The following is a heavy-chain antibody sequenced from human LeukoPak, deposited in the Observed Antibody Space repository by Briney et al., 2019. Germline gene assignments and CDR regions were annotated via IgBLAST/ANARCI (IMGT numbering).Heavy chain of an antibody. Sequence: GGSLRLPCAASGFTFSSFEMNWIRQAPGKGLEWVSYISSSGSSVYYADSVKGRFTISRDNAKNSVYLQMNSLRAEDTAVYYCVRDLKATYWGQGTLVTVSS. CDR3: VRDLKATY. CDR1: GFTFSSFE. CDR2: ISSSGSSV. V-gene: IGHV3-48*03. J-gene: IGHJ4*02. D-gene: IGHD5-12*01.